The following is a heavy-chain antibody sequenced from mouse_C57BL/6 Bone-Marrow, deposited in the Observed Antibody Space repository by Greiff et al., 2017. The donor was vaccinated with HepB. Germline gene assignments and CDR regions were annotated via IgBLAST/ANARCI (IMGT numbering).Heavy chain of an antibody. Sequence: QVHVKQSGAELVRPGASVTLSCKASGYTFTDYEMHWVKQTPVHGLEWIGAIDPETGGTAYNQKFKGKAILTADKSSSTAYMELRSLTSEDSAVYYCTRNYGSSWGDYWGQGTSVTVSS. CDR3: TRNYGSSWGDY. CDR1: GYTFTDYE. D-gene: IGHD1-1*01. V-gene: IGHV1-15*01. CDR2: IDPETGGT. J-gene: IGHJ4*01.